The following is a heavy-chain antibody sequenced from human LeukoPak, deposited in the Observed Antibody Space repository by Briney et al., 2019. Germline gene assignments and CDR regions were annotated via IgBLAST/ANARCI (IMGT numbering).Heavy chain of an antibody. Sequence: ASETLSLTCTVSGGSISSSSYYWGWIRQPPGKGLEWIGSIYYSGSTYYNPSPKSRVTISVDTSKNQFSLKLSSVTAADTAAYYCARHDDSSGYYYVRGGYFDYWGQGTLVTVSS. CDR3: ARHDDSSGYYYVRGGYFDY. V-gene: IGHV4-39*01. CDR2: IYYSGST. J-gene: IGHJ4*02. D-gene: IGHD3-22*01. CDR1: GGSISSSSYY.